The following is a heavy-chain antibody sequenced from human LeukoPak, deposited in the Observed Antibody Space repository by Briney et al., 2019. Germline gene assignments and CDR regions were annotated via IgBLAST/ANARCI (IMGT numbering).Heavy chain of an antibody. CDR1: GPSITGTTYY. CDR2: VSYSRN. Sequence: SDTLSLICTVSGPSITGTTYYWDWIRQPPGKGLEWIGSVSYSRNKYNPSLKSRATISVDTSKNQFSLKLNSVTAADTAVYYCARRRGPNCTLCYVDCWGQGTMVTVSS. D-gene: IGHD2-8*01. CDR3: ARRRGPNCTLCYVDC. J-gene: IGHJ4*02. V-gene: IGHV4-39*01.